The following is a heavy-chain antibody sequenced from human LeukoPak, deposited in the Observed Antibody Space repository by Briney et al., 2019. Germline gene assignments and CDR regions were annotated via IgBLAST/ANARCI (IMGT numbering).Heavy chain of an antibody. D-gene: IGHD2-2*01. CDR1: GFPFSSYW. CDR3: ARDGDIVVVPAAIGHNCFDP. J-gene: IGHJ5*02. Sequence: GGPLRLSCAASGFPFSSYWMHWVRQAPGKELVWVSRINSDGSSTSYADSVKGRFTISRDNAKNMLYLQMNSLRAEDTAVYSGARDGDIVVVPAAIGHNCFDPWGQGTLVTVSS. V-gene: IGHV3-74*01. CDR2: INSDGSST.